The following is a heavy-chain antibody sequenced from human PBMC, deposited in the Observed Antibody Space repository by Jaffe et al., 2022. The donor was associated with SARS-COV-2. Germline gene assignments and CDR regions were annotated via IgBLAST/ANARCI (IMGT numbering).Heavy chain of an antibody. D-gene: IGHD5-18*01. CDR3: AKGTMDTAMVGDDAFDY. V-gene: IGHV3-30*18. CDR1: GFTFSRYA. CDR2: ISYDGSHK. J-gene: IGHJ4*02. Sequence: QVHLVESGGGVVQPGKSLRLSCAASGFTFSRYAMHWVRQAPGKGLEWVAVISYDGSHKYYANSVEGRFTISRDNSKNTVYLQMSSLFDEDTAVYFCAKGTMDTAMVGDDAFDYWGQGTLVPVSS.